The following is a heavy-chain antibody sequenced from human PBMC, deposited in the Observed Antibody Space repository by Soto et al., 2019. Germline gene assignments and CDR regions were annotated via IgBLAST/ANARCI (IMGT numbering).Heavy chain of an antibody. D-gene: IGHD2-2*01. V-gene: IGHV7-4-1*01. CDR3: ARDNVIVDGPDFDY. Sequence: QVQLVQSESELKKPGASVKVSCKASGYTFNNYAMNWVRQAPGQGLEWMGWINTDTGNPTYAQAFTGRFVFSLDTSVSTACLQISSLKSEDSAVYYCARDNVIVDGPDFDYWGQGTLGTVSS. J-gene: IGHJ4*02. CDR2: INTDTGNP. CDR1: GYTFNNYA.